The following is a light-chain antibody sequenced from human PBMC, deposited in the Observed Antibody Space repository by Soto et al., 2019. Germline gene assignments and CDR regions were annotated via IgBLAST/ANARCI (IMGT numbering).Light chain of an antibody. CDR1: LSISGW. CDR3: QQYNSYPWT. Sequence: DIQLTQSPSTLSGSIGDTVTITCRASLSISGWLAWYQQAPGKAPKLLIFNAFTLQRGVPSRFRGGGSGTEFTPTTSSLHPDDSAIYYCQQYNSYPWTFGLGTKVDIK. J-gene: IGKJ1*01. CDR2: NAF. V-gene: IGKV1-5*01.